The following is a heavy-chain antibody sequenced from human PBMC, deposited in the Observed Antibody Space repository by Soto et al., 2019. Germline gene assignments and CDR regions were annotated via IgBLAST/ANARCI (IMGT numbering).Heavy chain of an antibody. J-gene: IGHJ4*02. Sequence: QVQLVQSGAEVKKPGSSVKVSCKASGGTFSSYAISWVRQAPGQGLEWMGGIIPIFGTANYAQKFQGRVTITADKSTSTADMELSSLRSEDTAVYYCARDGHLRSSSWSQPYYFDYWGQGTLVTVSS. CDR3: ARDGHLRSSSWSQPYYFDY. CDR1: GGTFSSYA. D-gene: IGHD6-13*01. V-gene: IGHV1-69*06. CDR2: IIPIFGTA.